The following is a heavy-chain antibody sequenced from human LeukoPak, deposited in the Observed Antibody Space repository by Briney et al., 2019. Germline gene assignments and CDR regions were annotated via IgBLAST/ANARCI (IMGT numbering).Heavy chain of an antibody. V-gene: IGHV3-7*01. D-gene: IGHD1-7*01. J-gene: IGHJ4*02. CDR3: PRVPARTRYFDS. CDR2: IKQDGREK. CDR1: GFTFTCCW. Sequence: GGSLTLSCAASGFTFTCCWMSWVSQTPGKGLEWVASIKQDGREKFYADSVKGRFTISRDKAKSSLYLQVSSLRAEDTAMYYCPRVPARTRYFDSWGQGLLVTVSS.